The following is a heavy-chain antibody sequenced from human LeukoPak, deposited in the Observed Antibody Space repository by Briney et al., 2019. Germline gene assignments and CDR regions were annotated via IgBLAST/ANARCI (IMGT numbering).Heavy chain of an antibody. D-gene: IGHD3-10*01. CDR1: GFTFDDYA. V-gene: IGHV3-21*01. J-gene: IGHJ6*03. CDR2: ISSSSSYI. Sequence: GGSVRLSCAASGFTFDDYAMHWVRQAPGKGLEWVSSISSSSSYIYYADSVKGRFTISRDNAKNSLYLQMNSLRAEDTAVYYCAREWFGELFDYMDVWGKETTVTVSS. CDR3: AREWFGELFDYMDV.